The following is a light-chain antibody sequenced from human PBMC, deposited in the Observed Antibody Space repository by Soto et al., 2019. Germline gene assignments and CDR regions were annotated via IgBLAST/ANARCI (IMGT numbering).Light chain of an antibody. CDR3: SSYTDSSTLL. CDR2: EVT. Sequence: QSALTQPASVSGSPGQSVTISCTGTSSDVGAYNFVSWYQQHPDKAPKLMIYEVTKRPSGVSNRFSGSKSGNTASLTISGLQAEDEANYYCSSYTDSSTLLFGGGTKLTVL. CDR1: SSDVGAYNF. V-gene: IGLV2-14*03. J-gene: IGLJ2*01.